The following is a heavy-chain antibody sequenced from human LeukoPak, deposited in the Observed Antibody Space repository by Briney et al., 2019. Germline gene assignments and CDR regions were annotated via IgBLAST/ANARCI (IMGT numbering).Heavy chain of an antibody. V-gene: IGHV4-61*02. CDR3: ARDFEMAAAGP. Sequence: SETLSLTCTVSGGSISSGSYYWSWIRQPAGKGLEWIGRIYTSGSTNYNPSLKSRVTISVDTSKNQFSLKLSSVTAADTAVYYCARDFEMAAAGPWGQGTLVTVSS. D-gene: IGHD6-13*01. CDR2: IYTSGST. J-gene: IGHJ5*02. CDR1: GGSISSGSYY.